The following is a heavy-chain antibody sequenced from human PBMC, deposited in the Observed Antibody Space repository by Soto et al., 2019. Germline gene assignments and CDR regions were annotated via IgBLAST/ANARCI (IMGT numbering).Heavy chain of an antibody. CDR1: GFTFSSYE. Sequence: EVQLVESGGGLVQPGGSLRLSCAASGFTFSSYEMNWVRQAPGKGLEWVSYISSSGSTIYYADSVKGRFTISRDNAKNSLYLQMNSLRAEDTAVYYCAREMAAPAYYYGMDVWGQGTTVTVSS. CDR2: ISSSGSTI. CDR3: AREMAAPAYYYGMDV. D-gene: IGHD6-19*01. V-gene: IGHV3-48*03. J-gene: IGHJ6*02.